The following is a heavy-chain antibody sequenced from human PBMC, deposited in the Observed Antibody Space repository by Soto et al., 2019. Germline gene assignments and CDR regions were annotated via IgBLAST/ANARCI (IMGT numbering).Heavy chain of an antibody. D-gene: IGHD3-22*01. V-gene: IGHV1-69*12. CDR1: GGTFSSYA. CDR3: ASHYDSSGYYYRGLDY. J-gene: IGHJ4*02. Sequence: QVQLVQSGAEVKKPGSSVKVSCKASGGTFSSYAISWVRQAPGQGLEWRGGIIPIFGTADYAQKFQGRVTITADESTSTAYMELSSPRSEDTAVYYCASHYDSSGYYYRGLDYWGQGTLVTVSS. CDR2: IIPIFGTA.